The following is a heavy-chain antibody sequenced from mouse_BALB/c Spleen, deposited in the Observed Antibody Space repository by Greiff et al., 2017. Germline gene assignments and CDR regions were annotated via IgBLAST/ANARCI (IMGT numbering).Heavy chain of an antibody. J-gene: IGHJ4*01. CDR1: GFTFSSYA. V-gene: IGHV5-6-5*01. CDR3: ARAYDGGDYYAMDY. Sequence: DVMLVESGGGLVKPGGSLKLSCAASGFTFSSYAMSWVRQTPEKRLEWVASISSGGSTYYPDSVKGRFTISRDNARNILYLQMSSLRSEDTAMYYCARAYDGGDYYAMDYWGQGTSVTVSS. D-gene: IGHD2-14*01. CDR2: ISSGGST.